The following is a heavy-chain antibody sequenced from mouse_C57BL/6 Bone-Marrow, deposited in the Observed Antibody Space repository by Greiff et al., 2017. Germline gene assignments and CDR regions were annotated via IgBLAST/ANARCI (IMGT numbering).Heavy chain of an antibody. Sequence: VQGVESGAELARPGASVKMSCKASGYTFTSYTMHWVKQRPGQGLEWIGYINPSSGYTKYNQKFKDKATLTADKSSSTAYMQLSSLTSEDSAVYYCARGPYYAMDYWGQGTSVTVSS. CDR1: GYTFTSYT. CDR2: INPSSGYT. J-gene: IGHJ4*01. V-gene: IGHV1-4*01. CDR3: ARGPYYAMDY.